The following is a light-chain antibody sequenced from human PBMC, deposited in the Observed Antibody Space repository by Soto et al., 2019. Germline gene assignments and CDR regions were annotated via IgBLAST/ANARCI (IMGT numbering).Light chain of an antibody. V-gene: IGLV2-8*01. CDR1: SSDVGGYNY. J-gene: IGLJ2*01. CDR2: EVS. CDR3: SSYAGSNNVV. Sequence: QSALTQPPSASGSPGQSVTISCTGNSSDVGGYNYVSWYQQHPGKAPKLMIYEVSKRPSGVPDRFSGSKSGNTASLTVSWLQAEDEADYYCSSYAGSNNVVFGGGTKLTVL.